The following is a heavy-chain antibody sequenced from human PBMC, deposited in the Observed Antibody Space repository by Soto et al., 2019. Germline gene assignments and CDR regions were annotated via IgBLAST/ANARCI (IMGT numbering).Heavy chain of an antibody. CDR2: VIPISYIT. CDR1: GGTFRSHG. D-gene: IGHD1-26*01. J-gene: IGHJ4*01. V-gene: IGHV1-69*12. Sequence: QVQLVQSGAEVKKPGSSVKVSCRASGGTFRSHGVNWVQQAPGQGLEWMGGVIPISYITNYARNFRGRVTIIVDESTSSATMEVTRLRSDDTAVYYCARGGSSWSYPFDYWGHGTLVTVSS. CDR3: ARGGSSWSYPFDY.